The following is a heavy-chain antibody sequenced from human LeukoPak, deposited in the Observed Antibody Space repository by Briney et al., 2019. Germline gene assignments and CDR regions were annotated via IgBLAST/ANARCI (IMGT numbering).Heavy chain of an antibody. D-gene: IGHD1-26*01. CDR3: ASMWEGGY. J-gene: IGHJ4*02. CDR2: ISPSSSYI. V-gene: IGHV3-21*01. Sequence: PGGSLKLSCAASGFSFSDNSMTWVRQAPGKGLEWVSSISPSSSYIFYSDSLKGRFTISRDNAKNSLYPQMNSLRADDTAVYFCASMWEGGYWGQGTLVTVSS. CDR1: GFSFSDNS.